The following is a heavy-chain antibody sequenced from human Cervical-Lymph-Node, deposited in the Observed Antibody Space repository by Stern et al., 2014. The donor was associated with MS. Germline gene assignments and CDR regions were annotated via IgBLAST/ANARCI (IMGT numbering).Heavy chain of an antibody. J-gene: IGHJ3*01. Sequence: QVQLVQSGGGVVQTGRSLRLSCAASGFDFGNIGMHWVRQAPGKGLEWLSIIWYDGSDKQYADSVKGRFTISRDNSKNMLFLQMSSLRVDDTAVYYCARNSGYKGDSMDLWGQGTMV. D-gene: IGHD5-12*01. CDR2: IWYDGSDK. CDR3: ARNSGYKGDSMDL. V-gene: IGHV3-33*01. CDR1: GFDFGNIG.